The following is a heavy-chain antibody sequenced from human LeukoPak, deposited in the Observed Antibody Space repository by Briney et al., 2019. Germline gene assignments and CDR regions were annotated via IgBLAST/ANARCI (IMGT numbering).Heavy chain of an antibody. Sequence: GGSLRLSCGASGFAFSSFRMSWVRQAPGRGLEWVSSISGNSADINNADSLKGRFSISRDNAKNSLYLQLNSLTVEDTAVYYCARLDWRGYWGQGTLVTVSS. CDR3: ARLDWRGY. J-gene: IGHJ4*02. CDR2: ISGNSADI. V-gene: IGHV3-21*01. CDR1: GFAFSSFR. D-gene: IGHD2-21*01.